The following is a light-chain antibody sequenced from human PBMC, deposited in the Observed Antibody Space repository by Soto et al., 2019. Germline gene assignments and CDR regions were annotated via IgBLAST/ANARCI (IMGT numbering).Light chain of an antibody. Sequence: EIVLTQSPATLSLSPGERATLSCRASQSVSSYLAWYQQKPGQPPRLLIYDASNRATGIPARFSGSGSGTDFTLTISRLQHDYFAVYYCQRRSNWSTTFGQGTKVEIK. CDR3: QRRSNWSTT. V-gene: IGKV3-11*01. CDR1: QSVSSY. J-gene: IGKJ1*01. CDR2: DAS.